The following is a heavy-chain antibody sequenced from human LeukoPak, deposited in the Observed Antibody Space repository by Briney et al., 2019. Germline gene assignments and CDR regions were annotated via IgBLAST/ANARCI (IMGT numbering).Heavy chain of an antibody. CDR3: AKRSDGYSGFDY. D-gene: IGHD5-18*01. CDR1: GFTFPSYA. J-gene: IGHJ4*02. Sequence: GGSLRLSCAASGFTFPSYAMSWVRQAPGKGLNWISAISDSGGSTYYADSVKGRFTISRDNSKNTLHLQMNSLRAEDTAVYYCAKRSDGYSGFDYWGQGTLVTLSS. V-gene: IGHV3-23*01. CDR2: ISDSGGST.